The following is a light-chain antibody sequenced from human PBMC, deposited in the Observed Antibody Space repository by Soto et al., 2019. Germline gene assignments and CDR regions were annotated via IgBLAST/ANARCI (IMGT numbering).Light chain of an antibody. Sequence: DIQMTQSPSTLPASVGDRVTITCRASQSISSWLAWYQQKPGKAPKLLIYDASSLESGVPSRFSGSGSGTEFTLTISFLKPDDFATYYCQQYNSYSPLTFGGGTKV. CDR1: QSISSW. CDR2: DAS. J-gene: IGKJ4*01. CDR3: QQYNSYSPLT. V-gene: IGKV1-5*01.